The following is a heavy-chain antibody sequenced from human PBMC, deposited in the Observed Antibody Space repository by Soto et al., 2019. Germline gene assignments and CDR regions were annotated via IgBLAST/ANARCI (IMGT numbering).Heavy chain of an antibody. CDR3: ARDRVDSSGWYAPNYYYGMDV. D-gene: IGHD6-19*01. CDR1: GDSVSSNSAA. CDR2: TYYRSKWYN. V-gene: IGHV6-1*01. Sequence: SQTLSLTCAISGDSVSSNSAAWNWIRQSPSRGLEWLGRTYYRSKWYNDYAVSVKSRITINPDTSKNQFSLQLNSVTPEDTALYYCARDRVDSSGWYAPNYYYGMDVWGQGTTVTVSS. J-gene: IGHJ6*02.